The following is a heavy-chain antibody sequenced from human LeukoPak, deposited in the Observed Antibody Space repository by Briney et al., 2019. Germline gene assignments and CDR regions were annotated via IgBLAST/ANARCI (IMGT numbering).Heavy chain of an antibody. CDR1: GGSFSGYY. CDR2: INHSGST. CDR3: ARGGAIFGYYYYGMDV. Sequence: SETLSLTRAVYGGSFSGYYWSWIRQPPGKGLEWIGEINHSGSTNYNPSLKSRVTISVDTSKNQFSLKLSSVTAADTAVYYCARGGAIFGYYYYGMDVWGQGTTVTVSS. D-gene: IGHD3-3*01. V-gene: IGHV4-34*01. J-gene: IGHJ6*02.